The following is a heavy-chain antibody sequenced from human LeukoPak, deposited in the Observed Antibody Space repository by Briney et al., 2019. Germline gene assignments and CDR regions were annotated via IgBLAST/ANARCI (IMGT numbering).Heavy chain of an antibody. D-gene: IGHD6-13*01. V-gene: IGHV3-7*01. Sequence: GGSLRLSCAASGFTLSSYWMTWVRQAPGKGLEWVANIKQDGSEKNYVDSVKGRFTISRDNAENSLYLQMNSLRAEDTAVYYCARDDGGFSSIWYDALDIWGQGTMVTVSS. CDR1: GFTLSSYW. CDR2: IKQDGSEK. J-gene: IGHJ3*02. CDR3: ARDDGGFSSIWYDALDI.